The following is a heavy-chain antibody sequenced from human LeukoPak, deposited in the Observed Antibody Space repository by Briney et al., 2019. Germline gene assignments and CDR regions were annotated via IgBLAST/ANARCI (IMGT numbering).Heavy chain of an antibody. CDR2: ISGSGGST. CDR3: AKDLDYYGSGSDPVFDY. V-gene: IGHV3-23*01. CDR1: GFTFSSYA. J-gene: IGHJ4*02. D-gene: IGHD3-10*01. Sequence: PGGSLRLSCAASGFTFSSYAMSWVRQAPGKGPEWVSAISGSGGSTYYADSVKGRFTISRDNSKNTLYLQMNSLRAEDTAVYYCAKDLDYYGSGSDPVFDYWGQGTLVTASS.